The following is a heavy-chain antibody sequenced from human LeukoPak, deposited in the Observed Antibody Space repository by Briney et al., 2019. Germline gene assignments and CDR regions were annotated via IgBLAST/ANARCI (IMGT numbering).Heavy chain of an antibody. D-gene: IGHD4-11*01. CDR3: ARGRIDKGNDYLNWFDP. J-gene: IGHJ5*02. CDR2: INHSGST. V-gene: IGHV4-34*01. CDR1: GGSFSGYY. Sequence: SETLSLTCAVYGGSFSGYYWSWIRQPPGKGLEWIGEINHSGSTNYNPSLKSRVTISVDTSKNQFSLKLSSVTAADTAVYYCARGRIDKGNDYLNWFDPWGQGTLVTVSS.